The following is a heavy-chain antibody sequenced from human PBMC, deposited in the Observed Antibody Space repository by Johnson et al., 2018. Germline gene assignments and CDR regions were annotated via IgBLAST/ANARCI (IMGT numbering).Heavy chain of an antibody. J-gene: IGHJ6*02. CDR1: GFTFSSSG. CDR3: ARGNPWELGFYYHGMDV. V-gene: IGHV3-30*03. CDR2: ISYDGSNK. Sequence: QVQLVQSGGGVVQPGRSLRLSCAASGFTFSSSGMHWVRQAPGKGLEWVAVISYDGSNKYYVGSVKGRFTISRDTAKNSLYLQMNSRRVEDTAVYYCARGNPWELGFYYHGMDVWGQGTMVTVSS. D-gene: IGHD1-26*01.